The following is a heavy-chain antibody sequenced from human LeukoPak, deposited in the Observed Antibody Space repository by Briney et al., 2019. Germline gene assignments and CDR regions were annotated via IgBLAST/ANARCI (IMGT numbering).Heavy chain of an antibody. D-gene: IGHD3-3*01. CDR2: ISGSGGST. V-gene: IGHV3-23*01. CDR3: AKTPILEWLLSLYYFDY. Sequence: GGSLRLSCAASGFTFSSYAMSWVRQAPGKGLEWVSAISGSGGSTYYADSVKGRFTISRDNSKNTLYLQMNSLRAEDTAVYYSAKTPILEWLLSLYYFDYWGQGTLVTVSS. J-gene: IGHJ4*02. CDR1: GFTFSSYA.